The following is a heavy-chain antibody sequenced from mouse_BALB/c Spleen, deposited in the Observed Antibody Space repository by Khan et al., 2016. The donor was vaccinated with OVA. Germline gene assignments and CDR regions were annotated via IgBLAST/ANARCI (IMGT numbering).Heavy chain of an antibody. CDR2: IDPSDSDT. CDR3: ARDQDGNYCYAMDY. V-gene: IGHV1-69*02. CDR1: GYTFTSYW. J-gene: IGHJ4*01. Sequence: QVQLQQPGAELVKPGAPVKLSCKASGYTFTSYWMNWVKQRPGRGLEWIGRIDPSDSDTHYNHKFKDKATLPVDKSSRTAYIQLSSLTSEDSAVYYWARDQDGNYCYAMDYWGQGTAVTVSS. D-gene: IGHD2-1*01.